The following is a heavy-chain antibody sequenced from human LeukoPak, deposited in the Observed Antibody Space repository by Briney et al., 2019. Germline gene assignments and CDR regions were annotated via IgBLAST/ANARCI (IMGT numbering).Heavy chain of an antibody. CDR2: IYYSGST. CDR1: GGSISSGDYY. Sequence: SQTLSLTCTVSGGSISSGDYYWSWIRQPPGTGLEWIGYIYYSGSTYYTPSLRGRVTILVDTSKNQFSLNLSSVTAADTAVYYCARGYSLDYWGQGTLVTVSS. D-gene: IGHD5-18*01. CDR3: ARGYSLDY. J-gene: IGHJ4*02. V-gene: IGHV4-30-4*01.